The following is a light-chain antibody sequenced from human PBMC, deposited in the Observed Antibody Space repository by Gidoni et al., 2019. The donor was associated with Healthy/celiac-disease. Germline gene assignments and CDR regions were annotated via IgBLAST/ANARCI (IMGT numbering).Light chain of an antibody. CDR2: GAS. V-gene: IGKV3-15*01. Sequence: EIVMTQSPATLSVSPGERATLSCRASQSVSSNLAWYQQKPGQAPRLLVYGASTRATGIPARFSGSGSGTEFTLTISSLQSEDFAVDYCQQYNNWPPVTFGQGTRLEIK. J-gene: IGKJ5*01. CDR1: QSVSSN. CDR3: QQYNNWPPVT.